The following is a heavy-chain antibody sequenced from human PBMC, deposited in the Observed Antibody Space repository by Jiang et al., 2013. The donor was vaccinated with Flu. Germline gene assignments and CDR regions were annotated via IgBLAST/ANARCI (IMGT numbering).Heavy chain of an antibody. J-gene: IGHJ4*02. Sequence: KPTQTLTLTCTFSGFSLSSSGVGVGWIRQPPGEALEWLALIYWDDDKRYSPSLKSRLTITKDPSKNQVVLTMTNMDPVDTATYYCAHTYYYDTSGKTFDYWGQGTLVTVSS. CDR3: AHTYYYDTSGKTFDY. V-gene: IGHV2-5*02. D-gene: IGHD3-22*01. CDR1: GFSLSSSGVG. CDR2: IYWDDDK.